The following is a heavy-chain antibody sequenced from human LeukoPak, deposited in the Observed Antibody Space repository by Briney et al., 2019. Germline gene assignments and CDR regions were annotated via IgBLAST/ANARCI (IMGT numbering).Heavy chain of an antibody. J-gene: IGHJ6*03. D-gene: IGHD2-21*01. CDR3: ARGSVANYYYYYMDV. Sequence: PSETLSLTCAVYGGSFSGYYWSWIRQPPGKGLERIGEINHSGSTNYNPSLKSRVTISVDTSKNQFSLKLSSVTAADTAVYYCARGSVANYYYYYMDVWGKGTTVTVSS. V-gene: IGHV4-34*01. CDR1: GGSFSGYY. CDR2: INHSGST.